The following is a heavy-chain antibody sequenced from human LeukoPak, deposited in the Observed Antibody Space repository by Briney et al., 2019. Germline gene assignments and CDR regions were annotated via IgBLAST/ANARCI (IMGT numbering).Heavy chain of an antibody. CDR3: ARGGVWELEDY. CDR1: GFTFSSYA. V-gene: IGHV3-23*01. Sequence: GGSLRLSCAASGFTFSSYAMSWVRQVPGKGLEWVSAVRDSGSTTYYADSVKGRLTISRDNSKNTLYLQMNSLRAEDTAIYYCARGGVWELEDYWGQGTLVTVSS. D-gene: IGHD1-26*01. J-gene: IGHJ4*02. CDR2: VRDSGSTT.